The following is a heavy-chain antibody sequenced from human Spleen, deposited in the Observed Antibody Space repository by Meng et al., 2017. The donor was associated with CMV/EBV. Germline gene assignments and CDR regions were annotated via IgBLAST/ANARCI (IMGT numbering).Heavy chain of an antibody. V-gene: IGHV3-7*01. Sequence: GESLKISCAASGFTFSSYWMTWVRQAPGKGLEWVANIKQDGSEKYYVDSVKGRFTISRDNAKNSLYLQLNSLRVEDTAVYYCARRARYCSSTSCSEEVSFDYWGQGTLVTVSS. CDR1: GFTFSSYW. CDR3: ARRARYCSSTSCSEEVSFDY. CDR2: IKQDGSEK. J-gene: IGHJ4*02. D-gene: IGHD2-2*01.